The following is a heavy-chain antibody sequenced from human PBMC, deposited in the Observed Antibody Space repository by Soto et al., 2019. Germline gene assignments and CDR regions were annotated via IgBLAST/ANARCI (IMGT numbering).Heavy chain of an antibody. CDR1: GFTFSNYA. CDR2: ISASGGTT. Sequence: GGSLRLSCAASGFTFSNYAMGWVRQAPGKGLEWVSAISASGGTTDYAAPVKGRFTISRDDSKNTLYLQMNSLKTEDTAVYYCTTGARYYYYGMDVWGQGTTVTVSS. CDR3: TTGARYYYYGMDV. V-gene: IGHV3-23*01. J-gene: IGHJ6*02.